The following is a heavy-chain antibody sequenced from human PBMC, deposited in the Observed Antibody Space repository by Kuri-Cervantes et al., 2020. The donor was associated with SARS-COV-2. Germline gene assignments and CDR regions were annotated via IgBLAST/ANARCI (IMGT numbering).Heavy chain of an antibody. J-gene: IGHJ4*02. CDR3: ARIGDIVGVPAAIKDRGKIDY. D-gene: IGHD2-2*02. V-gene: IGHV1-18*01. Sequence: ASVKVSCKASGYTFTSYGISWVRQAPGQGLEWMGWISAYNGNTNYAQKLQGRVTMTTDTSTSTAYMELRSLRSDDTAVYYCARIGDIVGVPAAIKDRGKIDYWGQGTMVTVSS. CDR1: GYTFTSYG. CDR2: ISAYNGNT.